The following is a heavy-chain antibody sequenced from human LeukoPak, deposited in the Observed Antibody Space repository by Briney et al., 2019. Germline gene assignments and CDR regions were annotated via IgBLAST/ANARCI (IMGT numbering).Heavy chain of an antibody. V-gene: IGHV1-69*05. J-gene: IGHJ4*02. Sequence: SVKVSCKASGGTFSSYAISWVRQAPGQGLEWMGRIIPIFGTANYAQKFQGRVTITTDESTSTAYMELSSLRSEDTAVYYCARDQLGDTTPGSVDYWGLGTLVTVSS. CDR3: ARDQLGDTTPGSVDY. CDR2: IIPIFGTA. D-gene: IGHD2-21*02. CDR1: GGTFSSYA.